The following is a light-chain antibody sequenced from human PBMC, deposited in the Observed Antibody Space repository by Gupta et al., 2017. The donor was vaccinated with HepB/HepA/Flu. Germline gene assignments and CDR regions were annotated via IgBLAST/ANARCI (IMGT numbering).Light chain of an antibody. CDR3: QQYDNLPPLT. J-gene: IGKJ4*01. CDR2: DAS. CDR1: QDISNY. Sequence: DIQMTQSPSSLSASVGDRVTITCQASQDISNYLNWYQQKPGKAPKLLIYDASKLETGVPSRFSGSGYGTDFTCTSSSLQPEDIATYYCQQYDNLPPLTFGGGTKVEIK. V-gene: IGKV1-33*01.